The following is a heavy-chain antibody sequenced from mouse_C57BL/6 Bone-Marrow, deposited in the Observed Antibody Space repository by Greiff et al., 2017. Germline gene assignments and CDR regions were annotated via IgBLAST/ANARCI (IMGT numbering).Heavy chain of an antibody. CDR2: IYPGDGDT. D-gene: IGHD1-1*01. CDR3: APIYYYGSSYEGYYAMDY. J-gene: IGHJ4*01. Sequence: VQLQESGPELVKPGASVKISCKASGYAFSSSWMNWVKQRPGKGLEWIGRIYPGDGDTNYNGKFKGKATLTADKSSSTAYMQLSSLTSEDSAVYFCAPIYYYGSSYEGYYAMDYWGQGTSVTVSS. V-gene: IGHV1-82*01. CDR1: GYAFSSSW.